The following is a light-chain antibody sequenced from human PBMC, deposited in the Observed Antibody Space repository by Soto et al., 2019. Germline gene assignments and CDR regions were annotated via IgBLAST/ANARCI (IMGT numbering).Light chain of an antibody. CDR2: DDY. CDR1: NFGDKS. J-gene: IGLJ2*01. V-gene: IGLV3-21*02. Sequence: SYELNQPPSVPVAPGQPARITCGGDNFGDKSVHWYQQKPGQAPVMVVYDDYDRPSGIPERFSGSKSGNTATLTISGVEAGDEADYFCQVWDNSADRVAVFGGGTKVTVL. CDR3: QVWDNSADRVAV.